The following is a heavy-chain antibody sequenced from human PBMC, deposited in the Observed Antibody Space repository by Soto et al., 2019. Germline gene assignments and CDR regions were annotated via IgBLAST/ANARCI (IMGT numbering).Heavy chain of an antibody. Sequence: ASVKVSCKASGYTFSSYHINWVRQAPGQGLEWMGWISGYSGNTKYAQKLQGRVTMTTDTSTSTAYMELRGLRSDDTALYYCARDIFGYVDAFDLWGQGTLVTVSS. J-gene: IGHJ3*01. D-gene: IGHD5-18*01. V-gene: IGHV1-18*01. CDR2: ISGYSGNT. CDR3: ARDIFGYVDAFDL. CDR1: GYTFSSYH.